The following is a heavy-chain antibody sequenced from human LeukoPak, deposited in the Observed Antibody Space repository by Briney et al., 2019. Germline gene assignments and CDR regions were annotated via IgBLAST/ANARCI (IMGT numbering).Heavy chain of an antibody. V-gene: IGHV7-4-1*02. D-gene: IGHD4-17*01. J-gene: IGHJ5*02. CDR3: ARVSLEYGVPNWFDP. CDR2: NNTNTGNP. CDR1: GYTFTSYA. Sequence: ASVKVSCKASGYTFTSYAMNWVRQAPGQRLESMGWNNTNTGNPTYAQGFTGRFVFSLDTSVSTAYLQISSLKAEDTAVYYCARVSLEYGVPNWFDPWGQGTLVTVSS.